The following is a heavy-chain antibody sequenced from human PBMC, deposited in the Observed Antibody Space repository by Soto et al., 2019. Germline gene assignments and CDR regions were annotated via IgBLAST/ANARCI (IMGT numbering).Heavy chain of an antibody. D-gene: IGHD3-10*01. CDR1: GYTFTGYY. Sequence: QVQLVQSGAEVKKPGASVKVSCKASGYTFTGYYMHWVRQAPGQGLEWMGWINPNSGGTNYAQKFQGWVTMTRDTSISTAYMELSRLRSDDTAVYYCARGQDGSGSYYSYSFDYWGQGTLVTVSS. CDR3: ARGQDGSGSYYSYSFDY. J-gene: IGHJ4*02. V-gene: IGHV1-2*04. CDR2: INPNSGGT.